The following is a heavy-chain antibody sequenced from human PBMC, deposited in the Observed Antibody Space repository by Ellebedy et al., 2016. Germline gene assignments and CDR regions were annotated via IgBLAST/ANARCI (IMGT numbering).Heavy chain of an antibody. Sequence: GSLRLXCTVSGGSISSSNWWSWVRQPPGKGLEWIGEIYHSGSTNYNPSLKSRVTISVDKSKNQFSLKLSSVTAADTAVYYCAGYYYDSSGYDYWGQGTLVTVSS. D-gene: IGHD3-22*01. CDR1: GGSISSSNW. V-gene: IGHV4-4*02. CDR2: IYHSGST. CDR3: AGYYYDSSGYDY. J-gene: IGHJ4*02.